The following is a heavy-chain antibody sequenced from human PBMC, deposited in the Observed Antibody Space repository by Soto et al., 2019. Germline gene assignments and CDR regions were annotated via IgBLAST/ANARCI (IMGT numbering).Heavy chain of an antibody. D-gene: IGHD7-27*01. J-gene: IGHJ5*01. CDR2: IYYSGST. Sequence: ASETLSLTCTVSGGSISSGDYYWSWIRQPPGKGLEWIGYIYYSGSTYYNPSLKSRVTISVDTSKSQFSLNVTSVTAADTAVYFCARGRYCLTGRCFPNWFDSWGQGALVTVSS. V-gene: IGHV4-30-4*01. CDR3: ARGRYCLTGRCFPNWFDS. CDR1: GGSISSGDYY.